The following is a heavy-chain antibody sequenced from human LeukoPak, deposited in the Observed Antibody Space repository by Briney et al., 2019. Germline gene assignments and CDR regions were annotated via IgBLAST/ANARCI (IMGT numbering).Heavy chain of an antibody. D-gene: IGHD2-15*01. CDR1: ERMVRNSY. Sequence: GGSLRLSCEGPERMVRNSYMSWVRQSPGRGLEWVAVIYSVGSTDYADSVKGRFTTSRDTSKNTLYLQMNNLRAEDTGVYYCVRDPRDRRGYSKYYMDVWGKGTTVIVSS. CDR3: VRDPRDRRGYSKYYMDV. CDR2: IYSVGST. V-gene: IGHV3-53*01. J-gene: IGHJ6*03.